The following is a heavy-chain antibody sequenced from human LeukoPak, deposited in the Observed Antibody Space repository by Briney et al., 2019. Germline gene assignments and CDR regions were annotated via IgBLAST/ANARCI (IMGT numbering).Heavy chain of an antibody. Sequence: GASVKVSCKASGYTFTSYDINWVRQATGQGLEWMGWMNPNSGNTGYAQKFQGRVTITRNTSISTAYMELSSLRSEDTAVYYCARGWYSSGWGWFDPWGQGTLVTVSS. CDR2: MNPNSGNT. J-gene: IGHJ5*02. D-gene: IGHD6-19*01. CDR1: GYTFTSYD. CDR3: ARGWYSSGWGWFDP. V-gene: IGHV1-8*03.